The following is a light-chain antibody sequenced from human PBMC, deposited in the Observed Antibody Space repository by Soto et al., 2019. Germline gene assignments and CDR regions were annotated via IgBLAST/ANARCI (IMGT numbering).Light chain of an antibody. CDR1: SSNIGAGYD. J-gene: IGLJ2*01. CDR3: LSYDSSLMGVV. CDR2: GNS. V-gene: IGLV1-40*01. Sequence: QSVLTQPPSVSGAPGQRVTISCTGSSSNIGAGYDVHWYQQLPGTAPKLLIYGNSNRPSGVPDRFSGSKAGTSASLAITGLQAEDEADYYCLSYDSSLMGVVFGGGTKLTVL.